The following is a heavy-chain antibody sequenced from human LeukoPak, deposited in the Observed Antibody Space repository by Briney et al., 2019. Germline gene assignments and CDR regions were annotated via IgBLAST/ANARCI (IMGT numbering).Heavy chain of an antibody. J-gene: IGHJ4*02. CDR2: ISSSSSYI. V-gene: IGHV3-21*01. Sequence: GGSLRLSCAASGFTFSSYSMNWVRQAPGKGLEWVSSISSSSSYIYYADSVKGRFTISRDNAKNSLYLQMNSLRAEDTAVYYCAREGYCSGGSRYSVDYWGQGTLVTVSS. CDR1: GFTFSSYS. CDR3: AREGYCSGGSRYSVDY. D-gene: IGHD2-15*01.